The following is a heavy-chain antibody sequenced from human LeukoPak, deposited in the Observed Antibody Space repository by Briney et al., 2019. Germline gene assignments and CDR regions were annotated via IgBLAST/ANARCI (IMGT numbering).Heavy chain of an antibody. Sequence: KTSETLSLTCAVYGGSFSGYYWSWIRQPPGKGLEWIASIYYSGGTYYNPSLKSRVTISLDTSKNQFSLRLSSVTAADTAVYYCARGARSPYYFDYWGQGTLVTVSS. CDR3: ARGARSPYYFDY. CDR2: IYYSGGT. J-gene: IGHJ4*02. CDR1: GGSFSGYY. V-gene: IGHV4-34*01.